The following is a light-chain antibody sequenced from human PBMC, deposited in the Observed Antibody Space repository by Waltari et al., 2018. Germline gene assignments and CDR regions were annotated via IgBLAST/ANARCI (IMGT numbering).Light chain of an antibody. V-gene: IGKV4-1*01. CDR2: WAS. Sequence: DMVMPQSPDSLAVSLGESATINCKSSQSVLYSSNNKNYLAWYQQKPGQPPKLLIYWASTRESGVPDRFSGSGSGTDFTLTISSLQAEDVAVYYCQQYYSTPYTFGQGTKLDIK. CDR1: QSVLYSSNNKNY. CDR3: QQYYSTPYT. J-gene: IGKJ2*01.